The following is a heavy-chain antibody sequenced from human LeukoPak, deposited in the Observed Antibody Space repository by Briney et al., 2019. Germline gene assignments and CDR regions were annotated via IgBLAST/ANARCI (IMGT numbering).Heavy chain of an antibody. J-gene: IGHJ3*02. D-gene: IGHD1-14*01. CDR1: GYTFTSYG. Sequence: ASVKVSCKASGYTFTSYGISWVRQAPGQGLEWMGWISAYNGNTNYAQKLQGRVTMTTDTSTSAAYMELRSLRSDDTAVYYCARDPRSRQPSYDAFDIWGQGTMVTVSS. V-gene: IGHV1-18*01. CDR2: ISAYNGNT. CDR3: ARDPRSRQPSYDAFDI.